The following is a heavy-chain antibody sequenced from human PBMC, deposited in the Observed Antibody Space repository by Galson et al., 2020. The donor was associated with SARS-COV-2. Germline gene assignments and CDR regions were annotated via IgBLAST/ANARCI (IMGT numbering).Heavy chain of an antibody. CDR2: IYYSGST. Sequence: SETLSLTCTVSGGSISSYYWSWIRQPPGKGLEWIGYIYYSGSTNYNPSLKSRVTISVDTSKNQFSLKLSSVTAADTAVYYCARHETTMVRGVIGGDYFDYWGQGTLVTVSS. CDR3: ARHETTMVRGVIGGDYFDY. V-gene: IGHV4-59*08. CDR1: GGSISSYY. J-gene: IGHJ4*02. D-gene: IGHD3-10*01.